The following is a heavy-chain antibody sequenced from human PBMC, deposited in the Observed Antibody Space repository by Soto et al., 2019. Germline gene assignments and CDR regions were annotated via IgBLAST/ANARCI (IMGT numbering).Heavy chain of an antibody. CDR3: AREPIAAAGKGYFDY. CDR1: GFTFSSYA. Sequence: QVQLVESGGGVVQPGRSLRLSCAASGFTFSSYAMHWVRQAPGKGLEWVAVISYDGSNKYYADSVKGRFTISRDNFKNTLYLQMNSLRAEDTAVYYCAREPIAAAGKGYFDYWGQGTLVTVSS. J-gene: IGHJ4*02. CDR2: ISYDGSNK. D-gene: IGHD6-13*01. V-gene: IGHV3-30-3*01.